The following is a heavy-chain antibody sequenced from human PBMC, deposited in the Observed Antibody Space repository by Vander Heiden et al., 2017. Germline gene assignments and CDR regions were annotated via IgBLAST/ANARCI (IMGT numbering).Heavy chain of an antibody. Sequence: QARLEQSGAEMKTPGASVKVYCKASGYSFADHGVSWVRQAPGQGLEWIGWISAYNGITNYAQNLQGRVTLTTDISTTTAYMELRNLRSDDTALYYCARRDDSRGYHFDSWGQGTLVTVSS. V-gene: IGHV1-18*04. CDR1: GYSFADHG. J-gene: IGHJ4*02. CDR2: ISAYNGIT. CDR3: ARRDDSRGYHFDS. D-gene: IGHD3-22*01.